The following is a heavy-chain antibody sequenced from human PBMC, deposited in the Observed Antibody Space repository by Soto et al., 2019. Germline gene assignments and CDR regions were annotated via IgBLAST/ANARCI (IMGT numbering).Heavy chain of an antibody. D-gene: IGHD6-6*01. V-gene: IGHV3-30*18. Sequence: QVQVVESGGGVVHPGRSLRLSCAASGFTFSTYGMQWVRQAPGKGLEWVSIISKDGNEKYYAYSVKGRFTISRDNSKNTLYLQMNSLRAEDTAVYYCAKGKKLAPGGRYYYYGMDVWGQGTTVTVSS. CDR2: ISKDGNEK. CDR1: GFTFSTYG. CDR3: AKGKKLAPGGRYYYYGMDV. J-gene: IGHJ6*02.